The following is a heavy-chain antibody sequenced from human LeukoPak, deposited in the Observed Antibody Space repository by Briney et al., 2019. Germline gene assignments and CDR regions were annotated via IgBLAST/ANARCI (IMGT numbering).Heavy chain of an antibody. CDR2: IRYDGGTK. Sequence: GGSLRLSCAASGFSFSSYGMHWVRQAPGKGLEWVAFIRYDGGTKYYADSVKGRFTISRDNSKNTLYLQMNSLRAEDTAVYYCAKDNMYDSSDDRNWFDPWGQGTLVTVSS. J-gene: IGHJ5*02. D-gene: IGHD3-22*01. V-gene: IGHV3-30*02. CDR3: AKDNMYDSSDDRNWFDP. CDR1: GFSFSSYG.